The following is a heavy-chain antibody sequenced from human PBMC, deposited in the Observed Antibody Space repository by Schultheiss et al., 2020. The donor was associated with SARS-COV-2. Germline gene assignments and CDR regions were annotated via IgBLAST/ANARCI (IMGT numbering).Heavy chain of an antibody. CDR3: ARDRVNEQWLLNYYYYGMDV. V-gene: IGHV1-18*01. J-gene: IGHJ6*02. CDR1: GYTFTSYG. CDR2: ISAHNGNT. D-gene: IGHD6-19*01. Sequence: ASVKVSCKASGYTFTSYGISWVRQAPGQGLEWMGWISAHNGNTNYAQKLQGRVTMTTDTSTSTAYMELRSLRSDDTAVYYCARDRVNEQWLLNYYYYGMDVWGQGTTVTVSS.